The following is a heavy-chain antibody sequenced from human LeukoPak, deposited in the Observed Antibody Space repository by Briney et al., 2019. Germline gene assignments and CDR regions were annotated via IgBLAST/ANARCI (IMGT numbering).Heavy chain of an antibody. CDR1: GFTFSSYG. CDR3: AKGSGLQSFDY. Sequence: GGSLRLSCAASGFTFSSYGMHWVRQAPGKGLEWVAVISYDGSNKYYADSVKGRFTISRDNSKNTLYLQMNSLRAEDTAVYYCAKGSGLQSFDYWGQGTLVTVSS. D-gene: IGHD4-11*01. CDR2: ISYDGSNK. J-gene: IGHJ4*02. V-gene: IGHV3-30*18.